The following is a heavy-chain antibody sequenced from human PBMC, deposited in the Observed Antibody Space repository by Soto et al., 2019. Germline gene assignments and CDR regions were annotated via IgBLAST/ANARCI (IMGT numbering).Heavy chain of an antibody. D-gene: IGHD6-13*01. CDR2: ISYDGSNK. Sequence: QVQLVESGGGVVQPGRSLRLSCAASGFTFSSYAMHWVRQAPGKGLEWVAVISYDGSNKYYADSVKGRFTISRDNSKNTPYLQMNSLRAEDTVVYYCARDRGAAAGTGYFDYWGQGTLVTVSS. CDR3: ARDRGAAAGTGYFDY. CDR1: GFTFSSYA. J-gene: IGHJ4*02. V-gene: IGHV3-30-3*01.